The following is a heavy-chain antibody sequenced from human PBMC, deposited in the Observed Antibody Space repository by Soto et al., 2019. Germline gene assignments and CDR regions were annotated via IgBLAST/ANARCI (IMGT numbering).Heavy chain of an antibody. V-gene: IGHV3-48*02. CDR3: ARESRFLEWLSLNWFDP. Sequence: PGGSLRLSCSGSGFIFSSYSMNWVRQAPGKGLEWVSYISSSSSTIYYADSVKGRFTISRDNAKNSLYLQMNSLRDEDTAVYYCARESRFLEWLSLNWFDPWGQGTLVTVSS. D-gene: IGHD3-3*01. CDR2: ISSSSSTI. J-gene: IGHJ5*02. CDR1: GFIFSSYS.